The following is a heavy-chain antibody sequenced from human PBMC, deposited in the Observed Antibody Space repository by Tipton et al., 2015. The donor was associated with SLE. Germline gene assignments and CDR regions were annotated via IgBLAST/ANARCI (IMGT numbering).Heavy chain of an antibody. V-gene: IGHV3-13*01. J-gene: IGHJ4*02. CDR1: GFTFSSYD. CDR2: IGTAGDT. Sequence: SLRLSCAASGFTFSSYDMHWVRQATGKGLEWVSAIGTAGDTYYPGSVKGRFTISRENAKNSLYLQMNSLRAGDTAVYYCARASRDSSSFDYWGQGTLVTVSS. D-gene: IGHD6-6*01. CDR3: ARASRDSSSFDY.